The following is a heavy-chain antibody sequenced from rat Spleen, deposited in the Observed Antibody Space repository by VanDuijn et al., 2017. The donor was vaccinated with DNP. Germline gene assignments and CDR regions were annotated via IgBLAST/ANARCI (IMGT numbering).Heavy chain of an antibody. CDR2: ISYNGSST. CDR3: ARQGIGRSLDY. CDR1: GFTFSNYD. J-gene: IGHJ2*01. D-gene: IGHD1-11*01. Sequence: EVQLVETGGGLMQPGKSLKLSCAASGFTFSNYDMAWVRQAPTKGLEWIASISYNGSSTYYRDSVKGRFIISRDYAKSTLYLQMDSLRSEDTATYYCARQGIGRSLDYWGQGVTVTVSS. V-gene: IGHV5-29*01.